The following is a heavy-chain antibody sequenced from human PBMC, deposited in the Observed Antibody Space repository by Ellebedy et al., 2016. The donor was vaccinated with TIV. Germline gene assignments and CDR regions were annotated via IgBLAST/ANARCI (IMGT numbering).Heavy chain of an antibody. J-gene: IGHJ5*02. CDR3: ARHNTDYGGNSIDA. CDR2: IYPGDSDI. V-gene: IGHV5-51*01. Sequence: PGGSLRLSCKGSGYSFTSYWIGWVRKTHGKGLEWMGIIYPGDSDIRYRPSFQGQVTISADKSLTTAYLQWSSLKTSDTAMYYCARHNTDYGGNSIDAWGQGTRVTVSS. D-gene: IGHD4-23*01. CDR1: GYSFTSYW.